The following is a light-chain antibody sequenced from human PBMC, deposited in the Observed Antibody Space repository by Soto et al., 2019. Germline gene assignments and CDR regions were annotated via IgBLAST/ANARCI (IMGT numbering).Light chain of an antibody. CDR3: QQYDSYPWT. CDR2: KAS. J-gene: IGKJ1*01. CDR1: QSISHW. V-gene: IGKV1-5*03. Sequence: DIQMTQSPSTLSASVGDRVTITCRASQSISHWLAWYQQKPGKAPNLLIHKASSLESGVPSRFSGSGSGTEFTLAISSLQPEDFATSYCQQYDSYPWTFGRGTKVEIK.